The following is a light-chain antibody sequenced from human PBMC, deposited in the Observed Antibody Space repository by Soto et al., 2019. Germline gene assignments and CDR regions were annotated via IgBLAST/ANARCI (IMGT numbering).Light chain of an antibody. CDR3: QQRRNWPRT. Sequence: EIVLTQSPATLSLSPGERATLSCRASQSVSNSLVWFQQKPGQAPRLLIYDASNRSTDIPGRFSGSGSGTDFTPTISSLQPEDLAVYYCQQRRNWPRTFGQGTKLEIK. CDR1: QSVSNS. V-gene: IGKV3-11*01. J-gene: IGKJ2*01. CDR2: DAS.